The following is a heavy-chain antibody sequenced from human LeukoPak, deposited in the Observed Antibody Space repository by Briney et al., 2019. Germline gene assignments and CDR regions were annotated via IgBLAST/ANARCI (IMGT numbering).Heavy chain of an antibody. Sequence: SETLFLTCTVSGGSISSYYWSGIRQPPGKGLEWIGYIYYSGSSTYNPSLKSRVTMSVDTSKNQFSLNLSSVTAADTAVYYCAKRVPPDIRGQGTMVTVSS. CDR3: AKRVPPDI. V-gene: IGHV4-59*01. J-gene: IGHJ3*02. CDR1: GGSISSYY. CDR2: IYYSGSS.